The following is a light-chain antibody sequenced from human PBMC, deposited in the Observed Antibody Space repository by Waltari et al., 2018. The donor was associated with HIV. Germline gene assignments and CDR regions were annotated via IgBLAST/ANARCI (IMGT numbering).Light chain of an antibody. Sequence: QSALTQPRSVSASPGQSVTISCTGTSSAVCAYDFVSWYQLLPGDAPKLMIYDVTKPPSGVPDRFSGSKSANTASLTISGLQAEDEAEYYCCSYAGTYTLKFGGGTKLTV. CDR2: DVT. CDR3: CSYAGTYTLK. J-gene: IGLJ2*01. CDR1: SSAVCAYDF. V-gene: IGLV2-11*01.